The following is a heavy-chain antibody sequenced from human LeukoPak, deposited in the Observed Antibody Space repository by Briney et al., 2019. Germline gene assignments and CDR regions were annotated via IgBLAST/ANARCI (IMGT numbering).Heavy chain of an antibody. CDR3: AKNDFWSGYPSFDY. V-gene: IGHV3-23*01. D-gene: IGHD3-3*01. CDR2: ISGSGGST. Sequence: PGGSLRLSCAASAFTFSSYWMSWVRQAPGKGLEWVSAISGSGGSTYYADSVKGRFTISRDNSKNTLYLQMNSLRAEDTAVYYCAKNDFWSGYPSFDYWGQGTLVTVSS. CDR1: AFTFSSYW. J-gene: IGHJ4*02.